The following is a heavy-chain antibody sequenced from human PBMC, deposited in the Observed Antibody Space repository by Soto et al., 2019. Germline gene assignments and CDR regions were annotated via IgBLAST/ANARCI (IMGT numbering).Heavy chain of an antibody. J-gene: IGHJ6*03. CDR1: GFTFSSYS. CDR3: ARLDIVVVPAAMPESREGRDYYYYMDV. CDR2: ISSSSSYI. Sequence: GGSLRLSCAASGFTFSSYSMNWVRQAPGKGLEWVSSISSSSSYIYYADSVKGRFTISRDNAKNSLYLQMNSLRAEDTAVYYCARLDIVVVPAAMPESREGRDYYYYMDVWGKGTTVTVSS. V-gene: IGHV3-21*01. D-gene: IGHD2-2*03.